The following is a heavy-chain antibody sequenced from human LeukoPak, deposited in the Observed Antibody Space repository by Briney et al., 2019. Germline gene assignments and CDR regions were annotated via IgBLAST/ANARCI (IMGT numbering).Heavy chain of an antibody. CDR1: GFTFSSYG. Sequence: PGGSLRLSCAASGFTFSSYGMSWVRQAPGKGLEWVANIKQDGSEKYYVDSVKGRFTISRDNAKNSLYLQMNSLRAEDTAVYYCARAFYGDYVEAFDYWGQGTLVTVSS. CDR3: ARAFYGDYVEAFDY. D-gene: IGHD4-17*01. J-gene: IGHJ4*02. V-gene: IGHV3-7*01. CDR2: IKQDGSEK.